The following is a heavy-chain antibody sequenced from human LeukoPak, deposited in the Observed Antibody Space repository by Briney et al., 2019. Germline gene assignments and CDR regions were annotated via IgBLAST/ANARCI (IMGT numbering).Heavy chain of an antibody. Sequence: SETLSLTCTVSGGSISSYYWSWIRQPPGKGLEWIGYIYYSGSTNYNPSLKSRVTISVDTSKNQFSLKLSSVTAADTAVYYCARARGGNGDYFDYWGQGTLVTVSS. CDR2: IYYSGST. CDR1: GGSISSYY. CDR3: ARARGGNGDYFDY. J-gene: IGHJ4*02. D-gene: IGHD4-23*01. V-gene: IGHV4-59*01.